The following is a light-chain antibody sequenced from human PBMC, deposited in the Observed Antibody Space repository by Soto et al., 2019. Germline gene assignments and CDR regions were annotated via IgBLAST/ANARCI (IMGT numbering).Light chain of an antibody. CDR1: QSISSW. CDR3: QQYNSYSLA. Sequence: DIQMTQSPSTLSASVGDIVTITCRASQSISSWLAWYQQKPGKAPKLLIYDASSLERGVPSRFSGSGSGTEFTLTFSSLQPDDFATYYYQQYNSYSLAFGGGTKVEIK. J-gene: IGKJ4*01. CDR2: DAS. V-gene: IGKV1-5*01.